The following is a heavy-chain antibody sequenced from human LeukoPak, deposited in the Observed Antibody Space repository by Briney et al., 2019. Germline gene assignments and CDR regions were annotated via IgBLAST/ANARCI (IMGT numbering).Heavy chain of an antibody. J-gene: IGHJ4*02. V-gene: IGHV3-7*01. CDR3: ARDAAYGYDRFDY. CDR1: GFMFSSSW. D-gene: IGHD5-18*01. Sequence: HPGGSLRLSCAASGFMFSSSWMAWVRQAPGKGLEWVANIKEDGSDKNYVDSMKGRFTTSRDNAKNSLYLQMNSLRAEDTAVYYCARDAAYGYDRFDYWGQGTQVTVSS. CDR2: IKEDGSDK.